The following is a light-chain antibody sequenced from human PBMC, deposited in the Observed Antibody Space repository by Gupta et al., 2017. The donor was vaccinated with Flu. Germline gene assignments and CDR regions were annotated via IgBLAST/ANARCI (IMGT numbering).Light chain of an antibody. CDR1: SSNIGAGYD. J-gene: IGLJ2*01. V-gene: IGLV1-40*01. CDR3: QSYTSSHVV. CDR2: GNS. Sequence: QSVLTQPPSVSGAPGQRVTISCTGSSSNIGAGYDVHWYQPLPGPAPKLLSYGNSNRPSPVPYRVSGSKYATSVTMASNELQAEEDSYYSSQSYTSSHVVFGGGTKLTVL.